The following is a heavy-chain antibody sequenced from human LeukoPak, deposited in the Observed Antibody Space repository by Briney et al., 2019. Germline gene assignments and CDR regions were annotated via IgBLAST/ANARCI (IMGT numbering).Heavy chain of an antibody. J-gene: IGHJ4*02. Sequence: GGSLRLSCAASGFAVSNNYMSWVRQAPGKGLEWVSSISAGTGSTYYADFVKGRFTISGDNSKNTLYLQMNSLRAEDTAVYYCAKANNDYVWGNYRSFDSWGQGTLVTVSS. CDR2: ISAGTGST. CDR3: AKANNDYVWGNYRSFDS. CDR1: GFAVSNNY. V-gene: IGHV3-23*01. D-gene: IGHD3-16*02.